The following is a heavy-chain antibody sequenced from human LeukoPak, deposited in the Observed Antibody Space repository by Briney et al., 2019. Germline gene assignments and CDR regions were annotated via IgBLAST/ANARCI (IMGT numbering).Heavy chain of an antibody. Sequence: GGSLRLSCAASGFTFDDYGMSWVRQAPGKGLEWVSGINWNGGSTGYADSVKGRFTISRDNAKNSLYLQMNSLRAEDTAVYYCASTSSSWYGKDYWGQRTLVTVSS. V-gene: IGHV3-20*04. CDR2: INWNGGST. CDR3: ASTSSSWYGKDY. J-gene: IGHJ4*02. D-gene: IGHD6-13*01. CDR1: GFTFDDYG.